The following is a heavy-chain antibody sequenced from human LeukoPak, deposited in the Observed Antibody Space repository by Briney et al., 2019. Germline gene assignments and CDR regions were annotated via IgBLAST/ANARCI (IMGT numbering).Heavy chain of an antibody. D-gene: IGHD6-13*01. Sequence: ASVTVSCKASGYTFTSYGISWVRQAPGQGLEWMGWISAYNGNTNYAQKLQGRVTMTTDTSTSTAYMELRSLRSDDTAVYYCARAEYSSSWYENWFDPWGQGTLVTVSS. CDR2: ISAYNGNT. V-gene: IGHV1-18*01. J-gene: IGHJ5*02. CDR3: ARAEYSSSWYENWFDP. CDR1: GYTFTSYG.